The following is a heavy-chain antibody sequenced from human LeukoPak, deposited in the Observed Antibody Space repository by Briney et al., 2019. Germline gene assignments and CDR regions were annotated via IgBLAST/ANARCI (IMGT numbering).Heavy chain of an antibody. D-gene: IGHD5-12*01. V-gene: IGHV3-48*01. Sequence: GGSLRLSCAAYGFTFDYHSMNWVRQAPGKGLEWISYISRSGDTIYYADSVKGRFTISRDNSKNTLYLQMNSLRAEDTAVYYCARDRRSGYDWSFDYWGQGTLVTVPS. CDR1: GFTFDYHS. J-gene: IGHJ4*02. CDR2: ISRSGDTI. CDR3: ARDRRSGYDWSFDY.